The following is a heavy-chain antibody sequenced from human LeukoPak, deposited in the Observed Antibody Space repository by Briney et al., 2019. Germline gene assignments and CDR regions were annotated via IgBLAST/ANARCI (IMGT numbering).Heavy chain of an antibody. V-gene: IGHV4-39*01. CDR3: ARRGDYLDY. CDR1: GVSISSSSYY. CDR2: IYYSGST. Sequence: SETLSLTCTVSGVSISSSSYYWGWIRQPPGKGLEWIGSIYYSGSTYYNPSLKSRVTISVDTSKNQFSLKLSSVTAADTAVYYCARRGDYLDYWGRGTLVTVSS. J-gene: IGHJ4*02.